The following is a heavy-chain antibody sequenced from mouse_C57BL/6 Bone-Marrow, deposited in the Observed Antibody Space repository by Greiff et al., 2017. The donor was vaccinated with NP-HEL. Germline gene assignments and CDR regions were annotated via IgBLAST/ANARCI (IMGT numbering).Heavy chain of an antibody. CDR3: TRGSSGWDY. Sequence: EVKLQESGEGLVKPGGSLKLSCAASGFTFSSYAMSWVRQTPEKRLEWVAYISSGGDYIYYADTVKGRFTISRDNARNTLYLQMSSLKSEDTAMYYCTRGSSGWDYWGQGTTLTVSS. CDR2: ISSGGDYI. D-gene: IGHD3-2*02. V-gene: IGHV5-9-1*02. J-gene: IGHJ2*01. CDR1: GFTFSSYA.